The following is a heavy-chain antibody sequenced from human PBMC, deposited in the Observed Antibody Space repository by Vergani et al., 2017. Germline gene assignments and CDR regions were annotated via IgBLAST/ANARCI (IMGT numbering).Heavy chain of an antibody. V-gene: IGHV1-69*12. Sequence: QVQLVQSGAEVKKPGSSVKVSCKASGGTFSSYAISWVRQAPGQGLEWMGGIIPIFGTANYAQKFQGRGTITADESTSTAYMELSSLGSEDTAVYYCARDRVGYYDSSGYYYVGWFDPWGQGTLVTVSS. CDR1: GGTFSSYA. J-gene: IGHJ5*02. CDR2: IIPIFGTA. D-gene: IGHD3-22*01. CDR3: ARDRVGYYDSSGYYYVGWFDP.